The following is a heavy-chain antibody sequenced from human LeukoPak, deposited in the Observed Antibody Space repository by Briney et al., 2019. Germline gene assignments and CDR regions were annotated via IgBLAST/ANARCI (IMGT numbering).Heavy chain of an antibody. CDR2: IYYSGST. D-gene: IGHD3-3*01. J-gene: IGHJ5*02. V-gene: IGHV4-39*01. CDR1: GGSISSSSYY. CDR3: ARHVGNDFWSGYYHNWFDP. Sequence: SETLSLTCTVSGGSISSSSYYWGWIRQPPGKGLEWIGSIYYSGSTYYNPSLKSRVTISVGTSKNQFSLKLSSVTAADTAVYYCARHVGNDFWSGYYHNWFDPWGQGTLVTVSS.